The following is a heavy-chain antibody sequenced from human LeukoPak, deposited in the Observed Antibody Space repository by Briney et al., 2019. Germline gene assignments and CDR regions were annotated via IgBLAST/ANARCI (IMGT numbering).Heavy chain of an antibody. D-gene: IGHD6-13*01. V-gene: IGHV3-7*04. CDR2: IKQDGSEK. J-gene: IGHJ4*02. CDR3: ARPRGSSWYFDF. CDR1: GFTFSSYW. Sequence: GGSLRLSCAASGFTFSSYWMSWVRQAPGKGLEWVANIKQDGSEKYYVDSLKGRFTISRDNAKNSLYLQMNSLRVEDTAVYYCARPRGSSWYFDFWGQGTLVTVSS.